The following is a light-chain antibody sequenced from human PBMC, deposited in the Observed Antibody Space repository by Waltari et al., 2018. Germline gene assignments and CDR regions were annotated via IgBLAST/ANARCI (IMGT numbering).Light chain of an antibody. CDR3: QQSYSSPRT. CDR2: GAS. Sequence: DIQMTQSPSSLSASVGDRVTITCRASQSIGSNLSWYQQKPGKAPNLLIYGASSLQSGVPSRFSASGSGTYFTLTMSSLQPEDFASYYCQQSYSSPRTFGQGTKVEVK. V-gene: IGKV1-39*01. J-gene: IGKJ1*01. CDR1: QSIGSN.